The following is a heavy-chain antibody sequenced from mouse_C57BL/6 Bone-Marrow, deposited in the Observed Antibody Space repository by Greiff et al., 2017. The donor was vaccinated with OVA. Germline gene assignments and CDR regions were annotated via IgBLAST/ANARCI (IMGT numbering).Heavy chain of an antibody. CDR1: GYTFTSYW. CDR2: IHPNSGST. V-gene: IGHV1-64*01. J-gene: IGHJ4*01. CDR3: ARTLPRAMDY. Sequence: VQLQQPGAELVKPGASVKLSCKASGYTFTSYWMHWVKQRPGQGLEWIGMIHPNSGSTNYNEKFKGKATLTVDKSSSTAYMQLSSLTSEDSAVYYCARTLPRAMDYWGQGTSVTVSS.